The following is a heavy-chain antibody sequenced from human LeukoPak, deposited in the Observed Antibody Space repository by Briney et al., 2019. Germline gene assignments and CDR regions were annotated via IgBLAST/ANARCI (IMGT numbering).Heavy chain of an antibody. CDR1: GFAFSVYA. J-gene: IGHJ5*01. V-gene: IGHV3-23*01. Sequence: GGSLRLSCTASGFAFSVYAISRLRHHPGNGLDSLSTINAHSGTTSYAASVRGRFTISRDNSKNTLYLQLNTLRADDTATYYCAKPISGGLAVTADWFHPWGQGTLVVVSS. CDR2: INAHSGTT. CDR3: AKPISGGLAVTADWFHP. D-gene: IGHD6-19*01.